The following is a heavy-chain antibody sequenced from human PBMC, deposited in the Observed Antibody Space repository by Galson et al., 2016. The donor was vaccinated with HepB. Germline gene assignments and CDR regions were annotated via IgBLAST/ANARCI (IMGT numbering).Heavy chain of an antibody. Sequence: SVKVSCKASGYTFTSYDINWVRQAPGQGLEWMGWMNPDSGDTGYTQKFQGRVNMTRDTVINTAYMELSSLRSEDTAVYYCARFYYEVRPKAGKGAYDETYSGHGMDVWGKGTTVTVSA. CDR2: MNPDSGDT. CDR1: GYTFTSYD. D-gene: IGHD5-12*01. V-gene: IGHV1-8*01. J-gene: IGHJ6*04. CDR3: ARFYYEVRPKAGKGAYDETYSGHGMDV.